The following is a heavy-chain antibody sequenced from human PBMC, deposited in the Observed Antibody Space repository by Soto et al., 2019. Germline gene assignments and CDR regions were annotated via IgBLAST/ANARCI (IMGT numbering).Heavy chain of an antibody. J-gene: IGHJ6*02. Sequence: SETLSLTCTVSGGSISGFFWTWVRQPPGMPLEGLGHVSASGSTAYNPSLRSRLSLSLDVSKNRFSLELTSVTAADTATYFCARGGSTHYYYGLDVWGQGTTVTV. CDR3: ARGGSTHYYYGLDV. CDR1: GGSISGFF. D-gene: IGHD1-1*01. CDR2: VSASGST. V-gene: IGHV4-4*07.